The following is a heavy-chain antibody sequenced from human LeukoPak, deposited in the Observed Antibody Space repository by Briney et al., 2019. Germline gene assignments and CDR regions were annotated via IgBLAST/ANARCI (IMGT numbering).Heavy chain of an antibody. CDR3: ARLLGSGNHGMDV. J-gene: IGHJ6*02. CDR2: IYPGDSDT. CDR1: GYSFTSYW. Sequence: GESLKISCKGSGYSFTSYWIGWVRQMSGKGLEWMGIIYPGDSDTRYSPSFQGQVTISADKSISTAYLQWSSLRASDSAMYYCARLLGSGNHGMDVWGQGTTVTVSS. V-gene: IGHV5-51*01. D-gene: IGHD3-10*01.